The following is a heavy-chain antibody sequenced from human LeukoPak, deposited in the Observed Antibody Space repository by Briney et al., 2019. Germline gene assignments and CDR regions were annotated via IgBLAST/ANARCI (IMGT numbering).Heavy chain of an antibody. CDR2: IYYSGSA. CDR1: SGSISSGGYS. Sequence: SETLSLTCAVSSGSISSGGYSWSWIRQPPGKGLEWIGYIYYSGSAYYNPSLKSRVTISVDTSKNQFSLKLSSVTAADTAVYYCARERTMTVVTWGQGTLVTVSS. V-gene: IGHV4-30-4*07. CDR3: ARERTMTVVT. J-gene: IGHJ5*02. D-gene: IGHD3-22*01.